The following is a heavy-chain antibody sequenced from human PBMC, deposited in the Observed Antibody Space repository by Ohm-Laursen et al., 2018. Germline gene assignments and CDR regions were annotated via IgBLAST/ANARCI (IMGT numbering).Heavy chain of an antibody. Sequence: SLRLSCSASGFTFSTYWMSWVRQAPEKGLEWVANIKQDGSEKYYVDSVKGRFTISRANAKNSLYLQMNTLRAEDTAVYYWARSPLRGVINYWGQGTLVTVSS. CDR1: GFTFSTYW. CDR3: ARSPLRGVINY. CDR2: IKQDGSEK. V-gene: IGHV3-7*01. D-gene: IGHD2-21*01. J-gene: IGHJ4*02.